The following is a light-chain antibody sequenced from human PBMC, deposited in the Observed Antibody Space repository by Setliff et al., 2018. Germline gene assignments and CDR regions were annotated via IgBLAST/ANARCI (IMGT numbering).Light chain of an antibody. CDR1: SSDVGYYDR. V-gene: IGLV2-18*02. CDR2: DVS. J-gene: IGLJ1*01. CDR3: SSYTTSTTYV. Sequence: QSALTQPPSVSGSPGQSVTISCTGTSSDVGYYDRVSWYQQPPGTAPKLMIYDVSSRPSGVPDRFSGSKSGNTASLTISGLQAEDEADYYCSSYTTSTTYVFGTGTKVTVL.